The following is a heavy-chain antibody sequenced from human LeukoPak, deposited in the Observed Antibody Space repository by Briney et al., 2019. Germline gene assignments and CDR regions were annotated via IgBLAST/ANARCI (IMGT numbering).Heavy chain of an antibody. J-gene: IGHJ4*02. CDR2: ISGSGGST. Sequence: PGGSLRLSCGASGFTFSSYAMSWVRQAPGKGLEWVSAISGSGGSTYYADSVKGRFTISRDNSKNTLYLQMNSLRAEDTAVYYCATDVEMATMPVDYWGQGTLVTVSS. CDR3: ATDVEMATMPVDY. D-gene: IGHD5-24*01. V-gene: IGHV3-23*01. CDR1: GFTFSSYA.